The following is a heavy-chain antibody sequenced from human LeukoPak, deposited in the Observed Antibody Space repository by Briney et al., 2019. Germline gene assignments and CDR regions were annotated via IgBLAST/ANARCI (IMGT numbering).Heavy chain of an antibody. D-gene: IGHD5-12*01. J-gene: IGHJ4*02. V-gene: IGHV4-59*01. CDR2: IYYSGST. CDR3: ARVSSDYDVHFDH. CDR1: GGSISSYY. Sequence: SETLSLTCTVSGGSISSYYWTWLRQPPGKGLEWIGYIYYSGSTNYNPSLKSRVTISVDTSKNQFSLKLNSVTAADTAVYYCARVSSDYDVHFDHWGQGTLVTVSS.